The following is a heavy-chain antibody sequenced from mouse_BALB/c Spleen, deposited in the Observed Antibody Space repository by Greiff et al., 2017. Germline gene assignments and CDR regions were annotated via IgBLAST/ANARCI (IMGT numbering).Heavy chain of an antibody. CDR2: FYPGSGSI. J-gene: IGHJ3*01. CDR3: ARHEKELPVFAY. V-gene: IGHV1-62-2*01. D-gene: IGHD2-1*01. CDR1: GYTFTSYY. Sequence: QVQLKQSGPELVKPGASVKMSCKASGYTFTSYYIHWVKQRSGQGLEWIGWFYPGSGSIKYNEKFKDKATLTADKSSSTVYMELSRLTSEDSAVYFCARHEKELPVFAYWGQGTLVTVSA.